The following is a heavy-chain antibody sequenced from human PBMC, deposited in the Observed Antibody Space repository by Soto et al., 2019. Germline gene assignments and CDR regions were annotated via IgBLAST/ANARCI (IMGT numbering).Heavy chain of an antibody. D-gene: IGHD3-22*01. CDR3: AREPYYYDLNWFDP. CDR2: IYHSGST. CDR1: GYSVSSGSY. Sequence: PSETLSLTCAVSGYSVSSGSYWGWIRQPPGKGLGWIGSIYHSGSTYYNPSLKSRVTISVDTSKNQFSLKLSSVTDADTAEYYCAREPYYYDLNWFDPWGQGTLVTVSS. V-gene: IGHV4-38-2*02. J-gene: IGHJ5*02.